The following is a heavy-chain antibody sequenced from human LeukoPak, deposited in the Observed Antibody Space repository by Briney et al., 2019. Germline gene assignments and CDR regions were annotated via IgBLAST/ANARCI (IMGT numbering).Heavy chain of an antibody. CDR2: ISGSGGST. J-gene: IGHJ5*02. D-gene: IGHD1-26*01. CDR1: GFTFSSYA. V-gene: IGHV3-23*01. CDR3: AKSPYSGSYYGVRYNWFDP. Sequence: GGSLRLSCTASGFTFSSYAMSWVRQAPGKGLEWVSAISGSGGSTYYADSVKGRFTISRDNSKNTLYLQMNSLRAEDTAVYYCAKSPYSGSYYGVRYNWFDPWGQGTLVTVSS.